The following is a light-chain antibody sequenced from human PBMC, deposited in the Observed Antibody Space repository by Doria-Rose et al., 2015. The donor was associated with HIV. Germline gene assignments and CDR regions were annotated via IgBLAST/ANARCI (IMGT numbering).Light chain of an antibody. CDR1: QRVKSSY. CDR2: DAS. J-gene: IGKJ5*01. Sequence: EIVMTQSPGTLSSSPGERATLSCRASQRVKSSYLAWYQQKPGHALRLLFYDASTRATGSPYRFIGSGSGTDFALTISRLEPEDVAVYYCHQYGTSRCTFGQGTRLEIK. V-gene: IGKV3-20*01. CDR3: HQYGTSRCT.